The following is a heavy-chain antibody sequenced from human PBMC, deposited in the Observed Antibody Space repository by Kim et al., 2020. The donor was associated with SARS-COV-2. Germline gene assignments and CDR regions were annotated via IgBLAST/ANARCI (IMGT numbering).Heavy chain of an antibody. Sequence: YADSVKGRFTISRDNAKNSLFLQMNSLRAEDTAVHYFARDLQGYCTNRSCWGQGTLVTVSS. D-gene: IGHD2-8*01. J-gene: IGHJ4*02. V-gene: IGHV3-21*01. CDR3: ARDLQGYCTNRSC.